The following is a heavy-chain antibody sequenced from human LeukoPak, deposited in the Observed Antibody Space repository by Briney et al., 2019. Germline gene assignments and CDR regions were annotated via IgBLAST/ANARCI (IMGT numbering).Heavy chain of an antibody. V-gene: IGHV4-34*01. CDR2: INHRGST. CDR3: AKSLYGSGSYYNWFDP. CDR1: GGSFSGYY. D-gene: IGHD3-10*01. Sequence: PSETLSLTCVVYGGSFSGYYWSWIRQSPGKGLEWIGEINHRGSTNYNPSLKRRVTISLDTSKNQSSLKLSSVTAADTAVYYCAKSLYGSGSYYNWFDPWGQGTLVTVSS. J-gene: IGHJ5*02.